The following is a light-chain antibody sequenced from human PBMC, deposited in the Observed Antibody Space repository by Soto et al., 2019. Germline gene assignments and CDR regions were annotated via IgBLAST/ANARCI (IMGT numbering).Light chain of an antibody. V-gene: IGKV3-15*01. CDR1: QSVSSN. CDR3: QQYNNWPPWT. J-gene: IGKJ1*01. Sequence: ERVMTQSPATLSVSPGERATLSCRASQSVSSNLAWYQQKPGQAPRLLIYGASTRATGIPARFSGSGSGTEFTLTISSLQSGDFAVYYCQQYNNWPPWTFGQGTKVDIK. CDR2: GAS.